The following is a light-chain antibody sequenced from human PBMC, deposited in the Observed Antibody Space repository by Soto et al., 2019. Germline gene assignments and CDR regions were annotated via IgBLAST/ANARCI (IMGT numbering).Light chain of an antibody. CDR1: SSDVGAYDY. V-gene: IGLV2-11*01. CDR3: CSYAGSYTWV. J-gene: IGLJ2*01. Sequence: QSALTQPRSVSESPGQSVTISCTGTSSDVGAYDYVSWYQQHPGKAPQLMIYDVTKRPSGVPHRFSGSRPGNTASLTISGLQAEDDADYYCCSYAGSYTWVFGGGTKLTVL. CDR2: DVT.